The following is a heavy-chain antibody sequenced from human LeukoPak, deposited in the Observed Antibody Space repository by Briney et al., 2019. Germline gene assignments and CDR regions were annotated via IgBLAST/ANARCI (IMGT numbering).Heavy chain of an antibody. J-gene: IGHJ6*02. V-gene: IGHV4-4*02. CDR3: ARDVPKKAPYGVDV. D-gene: IGHD3-10*02. CDR1: GGSISSSNW. Sequence: SETLSLTCAVSGGSISSSNWWSWVRQPPGKGLEWIGEIYHSGSTNYNPSLKSRVTISVDKSKNQFSLKLSSVTAADTAVYYCARDVPKKAPYGVDVWGPGTTVIVSS. CDR2: IYHSGST.